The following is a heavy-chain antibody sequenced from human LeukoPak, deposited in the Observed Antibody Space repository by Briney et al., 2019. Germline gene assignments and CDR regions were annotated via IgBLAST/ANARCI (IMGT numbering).Heavy chain of an antibody. J-gene: IGHJ5*02. CDR1: GGSISSYY. D-gene: IGHD3-3*01. CDR3: ARQLGITDWFDP. V-gene: IGHV4-59*01. Sequence: PSETLSLTCTVSGGSISSYYWSWIRQPPGKGLEWIGYINYSGSTNYNPSLKSRVTISVDTSNNQFSLKLTSVTAADTAMYYCARQLGITDWFDPWGQGTLVTVSS. CDR2: INYSGST.